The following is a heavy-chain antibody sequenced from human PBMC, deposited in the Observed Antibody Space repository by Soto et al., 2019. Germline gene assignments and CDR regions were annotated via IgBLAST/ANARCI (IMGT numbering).Heavy chain of an antibody. D-gene: IGHD3-3*01. Sequence: QVQLVQSGAELKKPGSSMKVSCKTSGGCFNSYSFTWVRQAPGQGLEWMGWIIPVLGLTAYAQKFQGRITISADKSTSTAYMELSGPTSEHTAVYYCAVYKDNTYEFWGQGTLISGSS. J-gene: IGHJ4*02. V-gene: IGHV1-69*02. CDR3: AVYKDNTYEF. CDR2: IIPVLGLT. CDR1: GGCFNSYS.